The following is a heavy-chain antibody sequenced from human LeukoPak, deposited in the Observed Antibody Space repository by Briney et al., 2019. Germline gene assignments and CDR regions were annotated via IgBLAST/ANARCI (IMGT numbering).Heavy chain of an antibody. Sequence: SETLSLTCAVYGGSFSGYYWSWIRQPPGKGLEWIGEINHSGSTNYNPSLKSRVTISVDTSKNQFSLKLSSVTAADTAAYYCARDPIWSGSYQDAFDIWGQGTMVTVSS. V-gene: IGHV4-34*01. J-gene: IGHJ3*02. CDR3: ARDPIWSGSYQDAFDI. CDR2: INHSGST. CDR1: GGSFSGYY. D-gene: IGHD1-26*01.